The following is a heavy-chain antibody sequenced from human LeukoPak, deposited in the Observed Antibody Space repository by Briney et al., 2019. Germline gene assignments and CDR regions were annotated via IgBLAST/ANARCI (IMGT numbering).Heavy chain of an antibody. J-gene: IGHJ4*02. CDR1: GFTFGSYA. V-gene: IGHV3-30*04. Sequence: GGSLRLSCAASGFTFGSYAMHWVRQAPGKELKWLAVISFDSVYQRYADPLKGRLTFSRDNSRNTLYLQLNGLRHEDSAVYFCARELESGASRYFDTWGQGTQVTVSS. CDR2: ISFDSVYQ. CDR3: ARELESGASRYFDT. D-gene: IGHD7-27*01.